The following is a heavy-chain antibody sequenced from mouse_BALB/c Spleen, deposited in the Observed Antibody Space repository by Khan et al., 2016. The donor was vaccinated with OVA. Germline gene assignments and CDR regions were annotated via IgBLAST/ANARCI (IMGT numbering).Heavy chain of an antibody. D-gene: IGHD1-1*01. CDR3: AKGVVSYYYAIDY. CDR2: IWGGGST. J-gene: IGHJ4*01. Sequence: VQLKQSGPGLVAPSQSLSITCTVSGFSLTDYGVSWIRQPPGKGLEWLGVIWGGGSTYYNSALKSRLSISKDNSKSQVFLKMNNLQTDDTAMYYCAKGVVSYYYAIDYWGQGTSVTVSS. CDR1: GFSLTDYG. V-gene: IGHV2-6-5*01.